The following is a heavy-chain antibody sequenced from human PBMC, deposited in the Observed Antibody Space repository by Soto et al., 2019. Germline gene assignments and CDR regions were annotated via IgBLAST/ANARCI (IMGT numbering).Heavy chain of an antibody. V-gene: IGHV1-18*01. CDR1: GYDFTTYG. Sequence: QVHLVQSGAEVKKPGASVKVSCKGSGYDFTTYGITWVRQAPGQGLEWMAMISAHNGNTDYAQKLQGRSNVTRDTSRSTAYMELRSVRSDDTAVYYCARGRYGDYWGQGALVTVSS. CDR2: ISAHNGNT. J-gene: IGHJ4*02. D-gene: IGHD1-1*01. CDR3: ARGRYGDY.